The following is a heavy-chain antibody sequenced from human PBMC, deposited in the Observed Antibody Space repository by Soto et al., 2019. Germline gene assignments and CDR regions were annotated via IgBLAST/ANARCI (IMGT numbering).Heavy chain of an antibody. D-gene: IGHD3-22*01. CDR1: GGTFSSYA. J-gene: IGHJ4*02. Sequence: GASVKVSCKASGGTFSSYAISWVRQAPGQGLEWMGGIIPIFGTANYAQKFQGRVTITADESTSTAYMALSSLRSEDTAVYYCARRDYYSYYFDYWGQGTLVTVSS. CDR2: IIPIFGTA. V-gene: IGHV1-69*13. CDR3: ARRDYYSYYFDY.